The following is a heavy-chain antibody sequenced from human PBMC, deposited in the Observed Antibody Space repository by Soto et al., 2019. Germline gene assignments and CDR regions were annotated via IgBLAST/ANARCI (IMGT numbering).Heavy chain of an antibody. D-gene: IGHD3-3*01. CDR1: GFTFSSYA. Sequence: QVQLVESGGGVVQPGRSLRLSCAASGFTFSSYAMHWVRQAPGKGLEWVAVISYDGSNKYYADSVKGRFTISRDNSKNTLYLQMTSLRAEDTAVYYCARDEIRFSWAYGMEVWGQGTTVTVSS. V-gene: IGHV3-30-3*01. CDR2: ISYDGSNK. CDR3: ARDEIRFSWAYGMEV. J-gene: IGHJ6*02.